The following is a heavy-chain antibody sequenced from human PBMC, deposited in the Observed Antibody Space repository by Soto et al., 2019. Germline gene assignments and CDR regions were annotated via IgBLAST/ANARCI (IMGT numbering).Heavy chain of an antibody. CDR2: ISSSSYI. CDR1: GFTFSSYS. J-gene: IGHJ5*02. D-gene: IGHD6-13*01. CDR3: ARARDSSSIDNWFDP. V-gene: IGHV3-21*01. Sequence: PGGSLRLSCAASGFTFSSYSMNWVRQAPGKGLEWVSSISSSSYIYYADSVKGRFTISRDNAKNSLYLQMNSLRAEDTAVYYCARARDSSSIDNWFDPWGQGTLVTVSS.